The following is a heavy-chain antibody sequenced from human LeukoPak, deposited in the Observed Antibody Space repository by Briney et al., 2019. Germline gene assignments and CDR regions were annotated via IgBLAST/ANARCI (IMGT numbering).Heavy chain of an antibody. CDR2: IKSKTDGGTT. J-gene: IGHJ5*02. CDR3: TTDRGYCGGDCSPP. V-gene: IGHV3-15*01. Sequence: GGSLRLSCAASGFTFSNAWMSWVRQAPGKGLEWVGRIKSKTDGGTTDYAAPVKGRFTISRDDSKKTLYLQMNSLKTEDTAVYYCTTDRGYCGGDCSPPWGQGTLVTVSS. CDR1: GFTFSNAW. D-gene: IGHD2-21*02.